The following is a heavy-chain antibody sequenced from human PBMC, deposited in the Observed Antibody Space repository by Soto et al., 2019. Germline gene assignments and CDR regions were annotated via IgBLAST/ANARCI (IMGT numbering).Heavy chain of an antibody. CDR1: GGSISSYY. Sequence: SETLSLTCTVSGGSISSYYWSWIRQPPGKGLEWMGYIYYSGSTNYDPSLKSRVTISVDTSKNQFSLKLSSVTAADTAVYYCARGEVAPWNNWYDPWGQGTLVTVSS. CDR3: ARGEVAPWNNWYDP. V-gene: IGHV4-59*01. J-gene: IGHJ5*02. CDR2: IYYSGST. D-gene: IGHD1-1*01.